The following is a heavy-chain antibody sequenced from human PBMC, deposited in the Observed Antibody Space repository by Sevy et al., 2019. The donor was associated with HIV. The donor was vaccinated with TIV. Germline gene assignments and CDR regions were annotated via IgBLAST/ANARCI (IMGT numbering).Heavy chain of an antibody. V-gene: IGHV4-61*02. CDR2: IYRSGRS. CDR3: ARDGIRRDYWHGLDV. Sequence: SETLSLTCTVSGDSINNGNHWWSWVRQPAGKGLEWIGRIYRSGRSIMYNPSLERRVTISVHTSKNQFSLKVTSVIAADTAIYYCARDGIRRDYWHGLDVWGHGTTVTISS. CDR1: GDSINNGNHW. D-gene: IGHD2-8*02. J-gene: IGHJ6*02.